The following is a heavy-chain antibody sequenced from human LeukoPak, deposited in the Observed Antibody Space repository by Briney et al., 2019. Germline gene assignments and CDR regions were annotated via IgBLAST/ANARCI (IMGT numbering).Heavy chain of an antibody. CDR1: GGSFSGYY. J-gene: IGHJ6*02. CDR2: INHSGST. D-gene: IGHD3-10*02. CDR3: ARVMLSISFLNYYGMDV. Sequence: PSETLSLTCAVYGGSFSGYYWSWIRQPPGKGLEWIGEINHSGSTNYNPSLKSRVTISVDTSKNQFSLKLSSVTAADTAVYYCARVMLSISFLNYYGMDVWGQGTTVTVSS. V-gene: IGHV4-34*01.